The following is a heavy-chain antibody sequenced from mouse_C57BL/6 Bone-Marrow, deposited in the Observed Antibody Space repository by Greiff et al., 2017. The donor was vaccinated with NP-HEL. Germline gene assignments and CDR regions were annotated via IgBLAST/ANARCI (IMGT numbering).Heavy chain of an antibody. Sequence: EVMLVESGGDLVKPGGSLKLSCAASGFTFSSYGMSWVRPTPDKRLEWVATISSGGSYTYYPDSVKGRFTISRDNAKNTLYLQMSSLKSEDTAMYYCASPITTVVGRFAYWGQGTLVTVSA. CDR1: GFTFSSYG. J-gene: IGHJ3*01. D-gene: IGHD1-1*01. CDR3: ASPITTVVGRFAY. V-gene: IGHV5-6*01. CDR2: ISSGGSYT.